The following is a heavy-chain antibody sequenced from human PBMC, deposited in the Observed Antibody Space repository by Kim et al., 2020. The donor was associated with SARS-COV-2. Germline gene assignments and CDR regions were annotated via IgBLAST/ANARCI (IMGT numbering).Heavy chain of an antibody. D-gene: IGHD3-22*01. Sequence: GGSLRLSCAASGFTFSSYAMSWVRQAPGKGLEWVSAISGSGGSTYYADSVKGRFTISRDNSKNTLYLQMNSLRAEDTAVYYCAKAPWTPYYYDSSGKSDAFDIWGQGTMVTVSS. V-gene: IGHV3-23*01. CDR2: ISGSGGST. CDR3: AKAPWTPYYYDSSGKSDAFDI. J-gene: IGHJ3*02. CDR1: GFTFSSYA.